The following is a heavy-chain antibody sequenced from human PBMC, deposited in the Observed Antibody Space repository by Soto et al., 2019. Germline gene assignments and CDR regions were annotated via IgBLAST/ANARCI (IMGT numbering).Heavy chain of an antibody. CDR3: ARGFITMVRGVIIPTPTYGMDV. CDR1: GYTFTSYD. V-gene: IGHV1-8*01. D-gene: IGHD3-10*01. J-gene: IGHJ6*02. Sequence: ASVKVSCKASGYTFTSYDINWVRQATGQGLEWMGWMNPNSGNTGYAQKFQGRVTMTRNTPISTAYMELSSLRSEDTAVYYCARGFITMVRGVIIPTPTYGMDVWGQGTTVTVSS. CDR2: MNPNSGNT.